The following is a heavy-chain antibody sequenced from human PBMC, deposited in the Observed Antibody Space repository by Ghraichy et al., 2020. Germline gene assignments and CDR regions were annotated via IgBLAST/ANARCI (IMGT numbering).Heavy chain of an antibody. CDR1: GGSISSSSYY. V-gene: IGHV4-39*01. J-gene: IGHJ4*02. CDR2: IYYSGST. D-gene: IGHD3-3*01. Sequence: SETLSLTCTVSGGSISSSSYYWGWIRQPPGKGLEWIGSIYYSGSTYYNPSLKSRVTISVDTSKNQFSLKLSSVTAADTAVYYCAVHRITIFGVWGQGTLVTVSS. CDR3: AVHRITIFGV.